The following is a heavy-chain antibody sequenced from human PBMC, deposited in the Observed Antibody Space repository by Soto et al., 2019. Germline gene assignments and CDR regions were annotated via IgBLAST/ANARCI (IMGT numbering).Heavy chain of an antibody. J-gene: IGHJ6*02. V-gene: IGHV1-8*01. CDR3: ARVITMVRGVYYYGMDV. Sequence: ASVKVSFKASGYTFTSYYINWVRQATGQGLEWMGWMNPNSGNTGYAQKFQGRVTMTRNTSISTAYMELSSLRSEDTDVYYCARVITMVRGVYYYGMDVWGQGTTVTVSS. D-gene: IGHD3-10*01. CDR1: GYTFTSYY. CDR2: MNPNSGNT.